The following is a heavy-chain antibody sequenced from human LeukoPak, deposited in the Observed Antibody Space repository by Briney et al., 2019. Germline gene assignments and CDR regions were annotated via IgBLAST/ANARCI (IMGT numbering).Heavy chain of an antibody. CDR1: GFTFSSYA. CDR2: ISGSGGST. V-gene: IGHV3-23*01. Sequence: PGGSLRLSCAASGFTFSSYAMSWVRLAPGKGREWASAISGSGGSTYYADCVKGRFTIDRDNTKNNVYLQMNSLRAEDTAVYYCAKDPITIFGVANNWFDLWGPGTLVTVSS. J-gene: IGHJ5*02. CDR3: AKDPITIFGVANNWFDL. D-gene: IGHD3-3*01.